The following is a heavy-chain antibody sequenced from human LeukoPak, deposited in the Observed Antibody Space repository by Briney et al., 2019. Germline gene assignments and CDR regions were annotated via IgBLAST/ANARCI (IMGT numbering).Heavy chain of an antibody. CDR2: ISGSGGST. V-gene: IGHV3-23*01. Sequence: PGGSLRLSCAASGFTFSTYAMSWFRQAPGKGLEWVSLISGSGGSTYYADSVKGRFTISRDNGKNTLSLQMSSLRAEDTALYYCAKERLTTTTFDSWGRGTLVTVSS. D-gene: IGHD4-11*01. CDR3: AKERLTTTTFDS. CDR1: GFTFSTYA. J-gene: IGHJ4*02.